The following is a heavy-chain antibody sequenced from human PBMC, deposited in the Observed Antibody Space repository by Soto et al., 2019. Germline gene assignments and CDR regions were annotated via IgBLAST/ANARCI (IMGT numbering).Heavy chain of an antibody. CDR3: ARRQISPPTRGAASARGGMDV. V-gene: IGHV3-33*01. D-gene: IGHD6-13*01. Sequence: QVQLVESRGGVVQPGRSLRLSCAASGVNVNNYGMHWVRQAPGKGLEWVAVIWNAGNGYYYANSVKGRFTISRDNSKNTLYRQMSSLRAEDTGVYYCARRQISPPTRGAASARGGMDVWGEGTTVTVSS. J-gene: IGHJ6*02. CDR2: IWNAGNGY. CDR1: GVNVNNYG.